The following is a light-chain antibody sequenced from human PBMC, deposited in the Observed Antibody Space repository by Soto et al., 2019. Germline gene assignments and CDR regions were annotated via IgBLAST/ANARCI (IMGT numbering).Light chain of an antibody. CDR1: QSVSRY. Sequence: EIGLTQSPATLSLSPGDRATLSCRASQSVSRYLAWYQQKPGQAPRLLIHDTSTRATGVPDTFSGSGSGTEFTLTISSLEPDDSATYYCQQYNDNWTFGQGTKVEIK. J-gene: IGKJ1*01. CDR3: QQYNDNWT. CDR2: DTS. V-gene: IGKV3-11*01.